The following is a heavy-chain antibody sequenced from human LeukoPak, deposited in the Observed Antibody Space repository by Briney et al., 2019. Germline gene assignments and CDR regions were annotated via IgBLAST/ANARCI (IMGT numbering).Heavy chain of an antibody. J-gene: IGHJ4*02. CDR1: GYSFSTYW. CDR3: ARPVMVRGVARGPFDY. D-gene: IGHD3-10*01. CDR2: IYPGDSDT. Sequence: RGESLKISCKGSGYSFSTYWIGWVRQMPGKGLEWMGIIYPGDSDTKYRPSFQGQVTISADKSISTAYLQWSSLKASDTAMYYCARPVMVRGVARGPFDYWGQGTLVTVSS. V-gene: IGHV5-51*01.